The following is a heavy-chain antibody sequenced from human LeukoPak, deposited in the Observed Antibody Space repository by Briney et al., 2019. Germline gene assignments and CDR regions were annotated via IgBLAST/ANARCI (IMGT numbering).Heavy chain of an antibody. D-gene: IGHD1-26*01. CDR1: GFTFSDYY. J-gene: IGHJ4*02. CDR2: ISSGSTI. V-gene: IGHV3-11*01. CDR3: ARDGSGSYPSYFDY. Sequence: GGSLRLSCAASGFTFSDYYMSWIRQAPGKGLEWVSYISSGSTIYYADSVKGRFTISRDNAKNSLYLQMNSLRAEDTAVYYCARDGSGSYPSYFDYWGQGTLVTVSS.